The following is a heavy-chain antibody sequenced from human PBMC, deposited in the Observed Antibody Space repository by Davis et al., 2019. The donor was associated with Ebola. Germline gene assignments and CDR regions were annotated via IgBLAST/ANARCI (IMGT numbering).Heavy chain of an antibody. D-gene: IGHD5-18*01. V-gene: IGHV4-31*03. CDR1: GGSLRSSPYS. CDR3: ARGHSYGSMVYGLDV. Sequence: MPSETLSLTCTVSGGSLRSSPYSWSWIRQHPGKGLEWLGYIHYTGSAFYSPSLRSRITISADTSKNQFSLNLSSVTAADTAVYYCARGHSYGSMVYGLDVWGQGTTVTVSS. J-gene: IGHJ6*02. CDR2: IHYTGSA.